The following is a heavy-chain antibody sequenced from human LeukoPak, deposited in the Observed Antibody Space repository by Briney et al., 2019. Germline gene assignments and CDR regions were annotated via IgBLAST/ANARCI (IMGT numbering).Heavy chain of an antibody. J-gene: IGHJ3*02. V-gene: IGHV4-59*01. D-gene: IGHD3-3*01. CDR1: GGSISSYY. CDR3: ARPRGVVDAFDI. CDR2: IYYSGST. Sequence: SETLSLTCTVSGGSISSYYWSWIRQPPGKGLKWIGYIYYSGSTNYNPSLKSRVTISVDTSKNQFSLKLSSVTAADTAVYYCARPRGVVDAFDIWGQGTMLTVSS.